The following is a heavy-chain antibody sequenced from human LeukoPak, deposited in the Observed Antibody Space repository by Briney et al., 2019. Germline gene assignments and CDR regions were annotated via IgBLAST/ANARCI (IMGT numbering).Heavy chain of an antibody. CDR2: ISSSSSYI. CDR3: ARGGDSGYD. V-gene: IGHV3-21*01. D-gene: IGHD5-12*01. J-gene: IGHJ4*02. CDR1: GFTFNIYS. Sequence: PGGSLRLSCAASGFTFNIYSLNWVRQAPGKGLEWVSSISSSSSYIYYADSVKGRFTISRDNAKNSLYLQMNSLRAEDTAVYYCARGGDSGYDRGQGTLVTVSS.